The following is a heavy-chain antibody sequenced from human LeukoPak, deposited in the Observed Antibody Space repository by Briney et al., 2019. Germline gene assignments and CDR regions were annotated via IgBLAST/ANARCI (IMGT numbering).Heavy chain of an antibody. CDR3: ASVKLGAEGYFDS. CDR1: GYTFTGYY. V-gene: IGHV1-2*02. J-gene: IGHJ4*02. Sequence: ASVHVSCKASGYTFTGYYIHWVRQAPGQGLEWMGWINPNSGGTNYAEKFQGRVTMDRDKSMKTAYMELSRLRSDDTAVYYCASVKLGAEGYFDSWGQGTLVTVSS. CDR2: INPNSGGT. D-gene: IGHD7-27*01.